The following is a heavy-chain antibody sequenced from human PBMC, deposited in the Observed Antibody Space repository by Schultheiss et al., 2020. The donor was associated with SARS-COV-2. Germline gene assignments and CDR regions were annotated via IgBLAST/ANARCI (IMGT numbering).Heavy chain of an antibody. Sequence: GGSLRLSCAASGFTFSSYAMHWVRQAPGKGLEWVAVISYDGSNKYYADSVKGRFTISRDNSKNTLYLQMNSLRAEDTAVYYCAREFVGPRHDAFDIWGQGTMVIVAS. D-gene: IGHD3-10*01. V-gene: IGHV3-30*04. J-gene: IGHJ3*02. CDR2: ISYDGSNK. CDR1: GFTFSSYA. CDR3: AREFVGPRHDAFDI.